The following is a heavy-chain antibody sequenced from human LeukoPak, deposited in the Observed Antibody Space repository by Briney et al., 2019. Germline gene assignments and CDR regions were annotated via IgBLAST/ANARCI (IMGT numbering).Heavy chain of an antibody. D-gene: IGHD3-22*01. J-gene: IGHJ3*02. CDR1: GGSFSGYY. Sequence: SETLSLTCAVYGGSFSGYYWSWIRQPPGKGLEWIGEINHSGSTNYNPSLKSRVTISVDTSKNQFSLKLSSVTAADTAVYYCARGYYYDSSGYPMVASDIWGQGTMVTVSS. CDR2: INHSGST. V-gene: IGHV4-34*01. CDR3: ARGYYYDSSGYPMVASDI.